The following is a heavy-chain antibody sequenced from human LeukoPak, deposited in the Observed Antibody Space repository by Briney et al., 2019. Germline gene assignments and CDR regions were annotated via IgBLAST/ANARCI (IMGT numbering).Heavy chain of an antibody. Sequence: GASVKVSCTASGGTFNNFAICWVRQAPGQGLEWMGGIFPVFGTSTYAQKFQGRVTITADESTRTAHMELSSLRSDDTAVYYCATTIRGVTQYYFDYWGQGTLVTVSS. D-gene: IGHD3-10*01. V-gene: IGHV1-69*13. CDR1: GGTFNNFA. CDR3: ATTIRGVTQYYFDY. J-gene: IGHJ4*02. CDR2: IFPVFGTS.